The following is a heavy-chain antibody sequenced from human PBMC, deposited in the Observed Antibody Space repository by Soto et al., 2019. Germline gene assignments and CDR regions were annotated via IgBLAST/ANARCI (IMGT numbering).Heavy chain of an antibody. Sequence: SGPTLVNPTETLTLTCTVSGFSLSNARMGVSWIRQPPGKALEWLAHIFSNDEKSYSTSLKSRLTISKDTSKSQVVLTMTNMDPVDTATYYCARIAATYYYGSAPMDVWGQGTTVTVSS. J-gene: IGHJ6*02. D-gene: IGHD3-10*01. V-gene: IGHV2-26*01. CDR3: ARIAATYYYGSAPMDV. CDR1: GFSLSNARMG. CDR2: IFSNDEK.